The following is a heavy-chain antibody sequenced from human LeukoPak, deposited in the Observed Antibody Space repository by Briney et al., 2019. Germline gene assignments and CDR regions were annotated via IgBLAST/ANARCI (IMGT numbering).Heavy chain of an antibody. J-gene: IGHJ4*02. CDR1: GGSFSGYY. D-gene: IGHD6-19*01. V-gene: IGHV4-34*01. CDR3: ASTPTGYSSGWYGF. CDR2: INHSGST. Sequence: SETLSLTCAVYGGSFSGYYWSWIRQPPGKGLEWIGEINHSGSTNYNPSLKSRATISVDTSKNQFSLKLSSVTAADTAVYYCASTPTGYSSGWYGFWGQGTLVTVSS.